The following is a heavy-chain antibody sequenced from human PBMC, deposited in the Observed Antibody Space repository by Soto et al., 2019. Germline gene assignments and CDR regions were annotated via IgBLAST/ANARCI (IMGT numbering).Heavy chain of an antibody. V-gene: IGHV3-48*01. J-gene: IGHJ4*02. Sequence: EVQLVESGGDLVQPGGSLRLSCATSGITFNNYGMNWVRQAPGKGLEWVSHIDGSTTYYADSVKGRFTISRDNAKNSVYLQMNSLRAEDTAVYYCAGDPSGSRDFDYWGLGTLVTVSS. D-gene: IGHD3-10*01. CDR2: IDGSTT. CDR3: AGDPSGSRDFDY. CDR1: GITFNNYG.